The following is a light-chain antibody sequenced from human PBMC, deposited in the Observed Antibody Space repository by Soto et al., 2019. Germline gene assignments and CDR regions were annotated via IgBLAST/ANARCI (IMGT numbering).Light chain of an antibody. CDR2: DVN. J-gene: IGLJ1*01. V-gene: IGLV2-14*01. CDR3: ASYTSGSSLYV. CDR1: SSDVGAYNY. Sequence: QSALTQPASVSGSPGQSITISCTGASSDVGAYNYVSWYQQHPGKAPKLMIYDVNNRPSGVSNRFSASKSGNTASLIISGLQAEDEADYYCASYTSGSSLYVFGTGTKVTVL.